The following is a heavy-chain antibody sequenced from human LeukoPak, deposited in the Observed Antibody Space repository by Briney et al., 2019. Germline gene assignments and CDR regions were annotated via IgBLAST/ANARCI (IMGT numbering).Heavy chain of an antibody. CDR3: ARDQRYYASGSPFDY. Sequence: SVKVSCKASGYTFTSYGISWVRQAPGQGLEWMGWISAYNGNTNYAQKLQGRVTMTTDTSTSTAYMELRSLRSDDTAVYYCARDQRYYASGSPFDYWGQGTLVTVSS. CDR2: ISAYNGNT. V-gene: IGHV1-18*01. CDR1: GYTFTSYG. D-gene: IGHD3-10*01. J-gene: IGHJ4*02.